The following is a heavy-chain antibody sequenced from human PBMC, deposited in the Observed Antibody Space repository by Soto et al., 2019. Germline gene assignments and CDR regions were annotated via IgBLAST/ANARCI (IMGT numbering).Heavy chain of an antibody. V-gene: IGHV1-46*01. D-gene: IGHD1-20*01. CDR1: GYTFTSNY. CDR3: ARASITNYFDL. CDR2: IDPSTGTT. J-gene: IGHJ4*02. Sequence: QVQLMQSGAEVKKPGASVKISCKASGYTFTSNYLHWVRQAPGQGPEWMGIIDPSTGTTDYSQRFRGRVTMTRATSTTTVYMQLGSLKSDDMAVYYCARASITNYFDLWGQGTLVTVSS.